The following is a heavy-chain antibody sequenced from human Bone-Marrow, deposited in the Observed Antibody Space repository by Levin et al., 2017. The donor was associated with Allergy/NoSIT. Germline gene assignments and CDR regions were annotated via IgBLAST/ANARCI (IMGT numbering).Heavy chain of an antibody. D-gene: IGHD3-10*01. CDR2: IRSAGSYI. CDR1: GFSLSSYT. CDR3: ARRGGSQKGGLDV. Sequence: SGGSLRLSCATSGFSLSSYTMHWVRQAPGKGLEWVSSIRSAGSYIHYADSVKGRFTISRDNANNSVSLEMSNLRVEDTALYYCARRGGSQKGGLDVWGQGTTVTVS. V-gene: IGHV3-21*01. J-gene: IGHJ6*02.